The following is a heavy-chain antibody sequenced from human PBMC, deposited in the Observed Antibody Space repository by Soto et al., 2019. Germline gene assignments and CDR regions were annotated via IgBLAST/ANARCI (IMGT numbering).Heavy chain of an antibody. CDR2: ISSRTGSSK. V-gene: IGHV3-21*01. D-gene: IGHD2-8*01. J-gene: IGHJ4*02. CDR3: ARKGVSNLDY. Sequence: GGSLRLSCAASGFTFTTYGMNWVRQAPGKGLEWVSFISSRTGSSKEYADSVRGRFTVSRDNAKNSVYLQMNSLRVEDTAVYYCARKGVSNLDYWGQGTLVTVSA. CDR1: GFTFTTYG.